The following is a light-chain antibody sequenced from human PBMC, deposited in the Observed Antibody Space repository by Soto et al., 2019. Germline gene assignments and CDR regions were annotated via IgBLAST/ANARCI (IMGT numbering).Light chain of an antibody. V-gene: IGKV3-15*01. CDR3: QQCTNWPPYT. Sequence: DIVMTQSPATLSVSPGERATLYCRASQSISNNLAWYQQKPGQAPRRLIYDASTRATGVPARFSGSGSGTEFTLTISSLQYEDFAVYYCQQCTNWPPYTFGQGTKLEIK. CDR2: DAS. J-gene: IGKJ2*01. CDR1: QSISNN.